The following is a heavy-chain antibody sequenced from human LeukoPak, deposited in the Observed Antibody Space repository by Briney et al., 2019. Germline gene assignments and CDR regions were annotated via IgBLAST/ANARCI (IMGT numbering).Heavy chain of an antibody. CDR3: ATRVGNCSGGSCYYFDY. CDR2: IIPIFGTA. CDR1: GGTFSSYA. V-gene: IGHV1-69*06. J-gene: IGHJ4*02. Sequence: GASVKVSCKASGGTFSSYAISWVRQAPGQGLEWMGGIIPIFGTANYAQKFQGRVTMTEDTSTDTAYMELSSLRSEDTAVYYCATRVGNCSGGSCYYFDYWGQGTLVTVSS. D-gene: IGHD2-15*01.